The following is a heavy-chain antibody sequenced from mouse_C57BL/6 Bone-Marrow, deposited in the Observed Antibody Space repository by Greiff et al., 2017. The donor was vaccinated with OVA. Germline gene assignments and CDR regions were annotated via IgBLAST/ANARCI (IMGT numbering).Heavy chain of an antibody. CDR2: INPNNGGT. CDR1: GYTFTDYY. CDR3: ARFGGLLPFAY. V-gene: IGHV1-26*01. J-gene: IGHJ3*01. D-gene: IGHD2-3*01. Sequence: VQLQQSGPELVKPGASVKISCKASGYTFTDYYMNWVKQSHGKSLEWIGDINPNNGGTSYNQKFKGKATLTVDKSSSTAYMELRSLTSEDSAVYYCARFGGLLPFAYWGQGTLVTVSA.